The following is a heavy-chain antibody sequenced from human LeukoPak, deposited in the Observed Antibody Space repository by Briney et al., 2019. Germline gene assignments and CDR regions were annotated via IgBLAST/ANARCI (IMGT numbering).Heavy chain of an antibody. V-gene: IGHV3-21*01. CDR2: ITPTSSYI. D-gene: IGHD4-17*01. J-gene: IGHJ3*02. Sequence: GGSLRLSCAVSGLTFSSYSFNWVRQAPGQGLEWVSSITPTSSYIYYADSVKGRFTISRDNAKNSLYLQMNSLRAEDTAVYYCARGRRDYGDAFDIWGQGTMVTVSS. CDR1: GLTFSSYS. CDR3: ARGRRDYGDAFDI.